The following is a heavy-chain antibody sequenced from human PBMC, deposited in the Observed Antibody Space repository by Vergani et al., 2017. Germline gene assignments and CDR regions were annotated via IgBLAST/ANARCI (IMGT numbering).Heavy chain of an antibody. D-gene: IGHD2-2*01. CDR2: IDPNSVDT. CDR3: ARVIVGCSRTNCFADH. V-gene: IGHV1-2*06. J-gene: IGHJ4*02. CDR1: GFTFTSYH. Sequence: QVQLVQSGAEVKKPGASVRVSCKASGFTFTSYHIHWVRQAPGQGLDWLGRIDPNSVDTRYSQRFQDRVTITRDTSINTAYMEMTRLRRDDTAIYYLARVIVGCSRTNCFADHGGQGTLLPFSS.